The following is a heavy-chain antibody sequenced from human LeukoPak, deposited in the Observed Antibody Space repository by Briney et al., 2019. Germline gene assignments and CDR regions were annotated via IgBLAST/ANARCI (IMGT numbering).Heavy chain of an antibody. Sequence: ASVKVSCKASGYTFTSYDINWVRQATGQGLEWMGWMNPNSGNTGYAQKFQGRVTITRNPSISTAYMELSRLRSDDTAVYYCASKVREVTDAFDIWGQGTMVTVSS. J-gene: IGHJ3*02. CDR3: ASKVREVTDAFDI. CDR1: GYTFTSYD. V-gene: IGHV1-8*03. CDR2: MNPNSGNT.